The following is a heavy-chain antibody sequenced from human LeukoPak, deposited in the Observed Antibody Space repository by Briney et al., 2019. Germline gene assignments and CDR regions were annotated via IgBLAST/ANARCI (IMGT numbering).Heavy chain of an antibody. CDR1: GFTFSSYS. CDR3: ARQITMIGLDY. Sequence: GGSLRLSCAASGFTFSSYSMNWVRQAPGKGLEWVSSISSSSSYIYYADSVEGRFTISRDNAKNSLYLQMNSLRAEDTAVYYCARQITMIGLDYWGQGTLVTVSS. J-gene: IGHJ4*02. CDR2: ISSSSSYI. D-gene: IGHD3-22*01. V-gene: IGHV3-21*01.